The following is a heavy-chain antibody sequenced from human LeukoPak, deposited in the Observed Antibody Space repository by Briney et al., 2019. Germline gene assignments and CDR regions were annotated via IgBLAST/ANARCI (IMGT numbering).Heavy chain of an antibody. J-gene: IGHJ4*02. Sequence: GGSLRLSCAASGFTFSSYGMHWVRQAPGRGLEWVAVISYDGSNKYYADSVKGRFTISRDNAKNTLYLQMNSLRAEDTAVYFCARLDILTGNYYYFEYWGQGSLVTVSS. CDR3: ARLDILTGNYYYFEY. CDR2: ISYDGSNK. CDR1: GFTFSSYG. V-gene: IGHV3-30*03. D-gene: IGHD3-9*01.